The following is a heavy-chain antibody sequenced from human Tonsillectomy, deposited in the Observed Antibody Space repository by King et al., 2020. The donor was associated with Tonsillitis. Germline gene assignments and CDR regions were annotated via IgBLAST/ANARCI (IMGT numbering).Heavy chain of an antibody. V-gene: IGHV3-23*04. CDR2: ISGGGDSY. Sequence: VQLVESGGGLVQPGGSLRLSCAASGFPFSTSAMSWVRQAPGRGLGWVSAISGGGDSYYYADSVKGRFTISRDISKKTLYLQMNSLRADATAVYYCARNGYFYHSSGFYYIDYFDSWGQGTLLTVSS. J-gene: IGHJ4*02. D-gene: IGHD3-22*01. CDR3: ARNGYFYHSSGFYYIDYFDS. CDR1: GFPFSTSA.